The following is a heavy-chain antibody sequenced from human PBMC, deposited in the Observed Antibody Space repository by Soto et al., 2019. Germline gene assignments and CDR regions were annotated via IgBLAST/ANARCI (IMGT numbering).Heavy chain of an antibody. J-gene: IGHJ5*02. Sequence: QITLKESGPTLVKPTQTLTLTCTFSGFSLSTSGVGVGWIRQPPGKALEWLALIYWNDDKRYSPSLKSRLTITKDTSKNQVVLTMTNMDPVDTASYYCAPGGSPGGWFDPWGQGTLVTVSS. CDR1: GFSLSTSGVG. CDR2: IYWNDDK. V-gene: IGHV2-5*01. D-gene: IGHD1-26*01. CDR3: APGGSPGGWFDP.